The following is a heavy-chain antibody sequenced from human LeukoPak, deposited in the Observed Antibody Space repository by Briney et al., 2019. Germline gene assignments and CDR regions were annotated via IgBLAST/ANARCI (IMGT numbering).Heavy chain of an antibody. V-gene: IGHV4-39*01. J-gene: IGHJ4*02. CDR3: ARLSKGRYFDYIFDH. D-gene: IGHD3-9*01. CDR2: TYYTGST. Sequence: PSETLSLTCTVSGGSVSSYEYYWGWIRQPPGKGLEWIGNTYYTGSTYYNPSLRSRVTMSVDTSKNQFSLKMSSVTAADTAVYYCARLSKGRYFDYIFDHWRQGTVVTVSS. CDR1: GGSVSSYEYY.